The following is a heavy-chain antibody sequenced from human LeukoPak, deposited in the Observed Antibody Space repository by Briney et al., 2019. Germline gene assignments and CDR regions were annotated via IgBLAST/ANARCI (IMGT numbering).Heavy chain of an antibody. CDR1: GFTFSDYY. V-gene: IGHV3-11*03. CDR2: ISSSSSYT. J-gene: IGHJ4*02. Sequence: GGSLRLSCAASGFTFSDYYMSWIRQAPGKRLEWVSYISSSSSYTNYADSVKGRFTISRDNAKNSLYLQMNSLRAEDTAVYYCARTGRPESSPKVFDYWGQGTLVTVSS. CDR3: ARTGRPESSPKVFDY.